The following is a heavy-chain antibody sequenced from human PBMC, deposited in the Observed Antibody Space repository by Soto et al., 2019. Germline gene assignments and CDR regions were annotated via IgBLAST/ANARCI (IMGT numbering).Heavy chain of an antibody. V-gene: IGHV5-51*01. D-gene: IGHD1-1*01. Sequence: LGESLKISCKGSGYSFTSYWIGWVRQMPGKGLEWMWTIYPGDSDTRYSPSLPGQVTISADKSINTAYLHWSSLKASDTAMYFCTRLPDGTGSTPNFDYWGQGTQVTVSS. J-gene: IGHJ4*02. CDR3: TRLPDGTGSTPNFDY. CDR1: GYSFTSYW. CDR2: IYPGDSDT.